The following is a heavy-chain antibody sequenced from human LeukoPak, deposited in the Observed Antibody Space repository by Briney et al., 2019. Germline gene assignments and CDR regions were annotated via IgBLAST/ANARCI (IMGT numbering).Heavy chain of an antibody. D-gene: IGHD2-2*01. CDR2: INPNSGGT. CDR1: GYTFTGYY. CDR3: AREGTSQLANAFDI. V-gene: IGHV1-2*02. Sequence: ASVKVSCKASGYTFTGYYMHWVRQAPGQGLEWMGWINPNSGGTNYAQKFQGRVTMTRDTSINTAYMELSRLRSDDTAVYYCAREGTSQLANAFDIWGQGTMVTVSS. J-gene: IGHJ3*02.